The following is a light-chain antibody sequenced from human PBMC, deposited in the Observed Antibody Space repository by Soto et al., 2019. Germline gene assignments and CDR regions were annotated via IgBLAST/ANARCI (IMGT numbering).Light chain of an antibody. CDR2: EVS. Sequence: QSALSQPPSASGSPGQSVTISCTGTSSDVGGYNYVSWYQQDPGKAPKLMIYEVSKRPSGVPNRFSGSKSGNTASLTVSGLQAEDDSDYYCQSYDISLHNYVFGTGTKVTVL. J-gene: IGLJ1*01. CDR1: SSDVGGYNY. CDR3: QSYDISLHNYV. V-gene: IGLV2-8*01.